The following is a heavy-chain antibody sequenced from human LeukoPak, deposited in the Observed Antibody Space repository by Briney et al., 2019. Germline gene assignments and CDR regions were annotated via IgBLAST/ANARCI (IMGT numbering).Heavy chain of an antibody. Sequence: SETLSLTCTVSGGSISSYYWSWIRQPPGKGLEWIGYIYYSGSTNYNPSLKSRVTISVDRSKNQFSLKLSSVTAADTAVYYCAREVRYSSSWYYYYMDVWGKGTTVTVSS. CDR1: GGSISSYY. D-gene: IGHD6-13*01. CDR2: IYYSGST. J-gene: IGHJ6*03. V-gene: IGHV4-59*12. CDR3: AREVRYSSSWYYYYMDV.